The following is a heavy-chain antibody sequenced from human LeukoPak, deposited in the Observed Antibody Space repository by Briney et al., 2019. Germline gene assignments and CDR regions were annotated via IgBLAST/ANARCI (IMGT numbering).Heavy chain of an antibody. D-gene: IGHD5-18*01. V-gene: IGHV4-39*01. Sequence: SETLSLTCTVSGGSISSSSYYWGWIRRPPGKGLEWIGSIYYSGSTYYNPSLKSRVTISVDTSKNQFSLKLSSATAADTAVYYCASLKWIQLWLRDAFDIWGQGTMVTVSS. CDR3: ASLKWIQLWLRDAFDI. CDR2: IYYSGST. J-gene: IGHJ3*02. CDR1: GGSISSSSYY.